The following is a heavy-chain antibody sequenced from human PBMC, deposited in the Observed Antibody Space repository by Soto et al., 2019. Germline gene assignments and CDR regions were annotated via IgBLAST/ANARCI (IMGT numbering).Heavy chain of an antibody. Sequence: QVQLQESGPGLVKPSQTLSLTCTVSGGSISSGGYYWSWIRQHPGKGLEWIGYIYYSGSTYYNPSLKSRVSISVDTSERQFSMKLSSVTAADTAVYFWARGRGDSSGYYRAYDAFDIWGQGTMVTVSS. CDR3: ARGRGDSSGYYRAYDAFDI. J-gene: IGHJ3*02. CDR2: IYYSGST. CDR1: GGSISSGGYY. V-gene: IGHV4-31*03. D-gene: IGHD3-22*01.